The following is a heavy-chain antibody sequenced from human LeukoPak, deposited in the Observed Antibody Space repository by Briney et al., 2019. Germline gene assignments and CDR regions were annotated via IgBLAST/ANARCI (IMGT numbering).Heavy chain of an antibody. CDR2: ISWNSGSI. D-gene: IGHD1-7*01. CDR1: GFTFDDYA. Sequence: GGSLRLSCAASGFTFDDYAMHWVRQAPGKGLEWVSGISWNSGSIGYADSVKGRFTISRDNAKNSLYLQMNSLRAEDTAVYYCARDVLELAFDIWGQGTMVTVSS. J-gene: IGHJ3*02. CDR3: ARDVLELAFDI. V-gene: IGHV3-9*01.